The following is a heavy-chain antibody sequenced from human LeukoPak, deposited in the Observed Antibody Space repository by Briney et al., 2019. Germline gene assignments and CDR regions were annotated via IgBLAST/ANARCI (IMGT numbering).Heavy chain of an antibody. CDR3: ARDTYERSGSLPY. Sequence: GGSLRLSCAASGFTFSSYWMDWVRQAPGKGLEWVSSITSSSTYIYYVDSVKGRFTISRDNAKNSLYLQMNSLRAEDTALYYCARDTYERSGSLPYWGEKPRVTVSS. V-gene: IGHV3-21*01. CDR2: ITSSSTYI. CDR1: GFTFSSYW. J-gene: IGHJ4*02. D-gene: IGHD3-3*01.